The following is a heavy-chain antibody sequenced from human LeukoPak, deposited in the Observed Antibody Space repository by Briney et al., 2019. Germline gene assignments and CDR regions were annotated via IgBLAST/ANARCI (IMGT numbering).Heavy chain of an antibody. CDR3: TLFWSGYYRVSRPSTRNDY. D-gene: IGHD3-3*01. CDR1: GFTFSKAW. CDR2: IKSKTDGGTT. V-gene: IGHV3-15*01. Sequence: GGSLRLSCAASGFTFSKAWMSWVRQAPGKGLEWVGRIKSKTDGGTTDYAAPVKGRFTISRDDSKNTLYLQMNSLKTEDTAVYYCTLFWSGYYRVSRPSTRNDYWGQGTLVTVSS. J-gene: IGHJ4*02.